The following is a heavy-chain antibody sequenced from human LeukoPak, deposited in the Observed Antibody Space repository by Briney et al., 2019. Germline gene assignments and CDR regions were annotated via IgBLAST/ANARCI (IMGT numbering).Heavy chain of an antibody. J-gene: IGHJ4*02. V-gene: IGHV3-33*06. D-gene: IGHD2-2*01. Sequence: SGDTLSELSIHWVRQAPGKGLEWVAVIWYDGSNKYYADSVKGRFTISRDNSKNTLYLQMNSLRAEDTAVYYCAKARWDIIIVPSSYYFDYWGQGTLVTVSS. CDR1: GDTLSELS. CDR2: IWYDGSNK. CDR3: AKARWDIIIVPSSYYFDY.